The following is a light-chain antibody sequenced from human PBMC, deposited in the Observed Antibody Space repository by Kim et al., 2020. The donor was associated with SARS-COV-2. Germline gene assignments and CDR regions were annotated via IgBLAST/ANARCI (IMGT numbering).Light chain of an antibody. CDR1: SSNTGSKT. Sequence: GQKVTISCSGSSSNTGSKTVNWYQQFPGTAPRALIYSTNRRPSGVPDRFSGSKSGTSASLAISGLQSEDEADYYCAAWDDSLSGVMFGGGTQLTVL. J-gene: IGLJ3*02. V-gene: IGLV1-44*01. CDR2: STN. CDR3: AAWDDSLSGVM.